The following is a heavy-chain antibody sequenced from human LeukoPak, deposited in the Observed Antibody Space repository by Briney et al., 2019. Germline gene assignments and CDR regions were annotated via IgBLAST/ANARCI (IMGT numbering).Heavy chain of an antibody. D-gene: IGHD6-19*01. J-gene: IGHJ4*02. CDR3: ARGVAVAGPFDY. V-gene: IGHV3-21*04. Sequence: GGSLRLSCAASGFTFSSYSMNWVRQAPGKGLEWVSSISSSSSYIYYADSVKGRFTISRDNAKNSLYLQMNSLRAEDTAVYYCARGVAVAGPFDYWGQGTLVTVSS. CDR1: GFTFSSYS. CDR2: ISSSSSYI.